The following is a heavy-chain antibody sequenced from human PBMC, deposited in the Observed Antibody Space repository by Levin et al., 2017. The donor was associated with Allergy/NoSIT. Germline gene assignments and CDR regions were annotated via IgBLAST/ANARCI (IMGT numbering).Heavy chain of an antibody. J-gene: IGHJ4*02. CDR2: IYSGGST. Sequence: GESLKISCAASGFTVSSNYMSWVRQAPGKGLEWVSVIYSGGSTYYADSVKGRFTISRDNSKNTLYLQMNSLRAEDTAVYYCARDTAHGDYDYWGQGTLVTVSS. D-gene: IGHD4-17*01. V-gene: IGHV3-53*01. CDR3: ARDTAHGDYDY. CDR1: GFTVSSNY.